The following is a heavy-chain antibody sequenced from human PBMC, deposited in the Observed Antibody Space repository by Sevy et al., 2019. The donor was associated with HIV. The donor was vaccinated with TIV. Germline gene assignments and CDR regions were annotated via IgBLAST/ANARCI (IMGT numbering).Heavy chain of an antibody. D-gene: IGHD4-17*01. CDR2: IKSKTDGGTT. Sequence: GGSLRLSCGASAFTFSKAWMSWVRQAPGKGLEWVGRIKSKTDGGTTDYAAPVKGRFTISRADSKNTLYLQMNSLKTEDTAVYYCTTEADYGDYAFDYWGQGTLVTVSS. CDR3: TTEADYGDYAFDY. V-gene: IGHV3-15*01. CDR1: AFTFSKAW. J-gene: IGHJ4*02.